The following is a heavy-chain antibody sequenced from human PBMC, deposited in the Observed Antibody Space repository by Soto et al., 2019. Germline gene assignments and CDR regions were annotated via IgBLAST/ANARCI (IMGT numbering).Heavy chain of an antibody. CDR2: IYYSGST. V-gene: IGHV4-30-4*01. CDR3: ARGGAVAGTLNFDF. J-gene: IGHJ4*02. CDR1: VGSISSGDYY. D-gene: IGHD6-13*01. Sequence: TSETLSLTCTVSVGSISSGDYYWSWIRQPPGKGLEWIGYIYYSGSTYYNPSLKSRVTISVDTSKNQFSLKLSSVTAADTAVYYCARGGAVAGTLNFDFWGQGTLVTVSS.